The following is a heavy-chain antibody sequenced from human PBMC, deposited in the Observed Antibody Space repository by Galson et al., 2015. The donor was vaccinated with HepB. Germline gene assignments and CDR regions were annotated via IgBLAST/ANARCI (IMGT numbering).Heavy chain of an antibody. CDR1: GFTVSSNY. D-gene: IGHD3-9*01. Sequence: SLRLSCAASGFTVSSNYMSWVRQAPGKGLEWVSVIYSGDSTYYADSVKGRFTISRDNSKNTLYLQMNSLRAEDTAVYYCARDIRRQDPLRYFDWSDYWGQGTLVTVSS. V-gene: IGHV3-66*01. CDR2: IYSGDST. CDR3: ARDIRRQDPLRYFDWSDY. J-gene: IGHJ4*02.